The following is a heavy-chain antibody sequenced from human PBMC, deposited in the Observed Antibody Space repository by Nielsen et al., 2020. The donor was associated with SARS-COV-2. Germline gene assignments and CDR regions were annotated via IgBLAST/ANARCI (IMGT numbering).Heavy chain of an antibody. V-gene: IGHV3-30*02. J-gene: IGHJ5*02. CDR1: GFTFSSYG. CDR3: AGSYGDSYNWFDP. Sequence: GESLKISCAASGFTFSSYGMHWVRQAPGKGLEWVAVIWYDGSNKYYADSVKGRFTISRDNSKNTLYLQMNSLRAEDTAVYYCAGSYGDSYNWFDPWGQGTLVTVSS. CDR2: IWYDGSNK. D-gene: IGHD4-17*01.